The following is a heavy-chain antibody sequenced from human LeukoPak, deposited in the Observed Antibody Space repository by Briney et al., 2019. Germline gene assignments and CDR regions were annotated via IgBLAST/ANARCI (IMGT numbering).Heavy chain of an antibody. D-gene: IGHD2-2*01. CDR1: GFTFNSYW. V-gene: IGHV3-7*03. J-gene: IGHJ4*02. Sequence: PGGSLRLSCGASGFTFNSYWMRWVRQAPGKGLEGVANIKRDGSEKFYVDSVKGRFTISRDNPTNSLYLQITSLRAEHTAVYYCPRGPPDLHCSRTSCRFDYWGQGTLVTVSS. CDR3: PRGPPDLHCSRTSCRFDY. CDR2: IKRDGSEK.